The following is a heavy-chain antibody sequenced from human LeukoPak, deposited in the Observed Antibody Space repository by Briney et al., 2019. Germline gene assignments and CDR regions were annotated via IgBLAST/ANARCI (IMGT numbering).Heavy chain of an antibody. V-gene: IGHV4-59*01. CDR3: ARGDGRYNYPYAFDI. J-gene: IGHJ3*02. Sequence: SETLSLTCTVSGGSISDYYWSWIRHSPGTGLEWIAFIHYTGSTNHNPSLKSRVTISVDTSKNQFSLKLSSVTAADTAVYYCARGDGRYNYPYAFDIWGQGTLVTVSS. CDR2: IHYTGST. D-gene: IGHD5-18*01. CDR1: GGSISDYY.